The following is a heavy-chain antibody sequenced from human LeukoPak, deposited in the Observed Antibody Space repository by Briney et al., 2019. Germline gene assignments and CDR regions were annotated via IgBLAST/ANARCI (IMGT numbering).Heavy chain of an antibody. CDR3: ARAGYDGNWFDP. Sequence: GGSLRLSCAASGFSFSDYTVDWVRQASGKGLDWVSSITSSGRFIYYADSVKGRFTVSRDTAKNSMYLQMDSLRADDTGVYYCARAGYDGNWFDPWGQGTLVTVSS. V-gene: IGHV3-21*01. CDR1: GFSFSDYT. J-gene: IGHJ5*02. CDR2: ITSSGRFI. D-gene: IGHD3-22*01.